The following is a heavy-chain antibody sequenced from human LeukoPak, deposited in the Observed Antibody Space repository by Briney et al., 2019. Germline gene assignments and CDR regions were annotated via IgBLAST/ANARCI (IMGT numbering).Heavy chain of an antibody. Sequence: ASVKVSCKASGDTFTGYYMHWVRQAPGQGLEWMGWINPNSGGTNYAQKFQGRVTMTRNTSISTAYMELSSLRSEDTAVYYCARGRTSRWYLGYWGQGTLVTVSS. J-gene: IGHJ4*02. D-gene: IGHD6-19*01. CDR3: ARGRTSRWYLGY. CDR2: INPNSGGT. CDR1: GDTFTGYY. V-gene: IGHV1-2*02.